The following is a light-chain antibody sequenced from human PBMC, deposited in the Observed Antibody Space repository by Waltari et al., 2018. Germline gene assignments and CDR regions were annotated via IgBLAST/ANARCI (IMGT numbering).Light chain of an antibody. V-gene: IGLV2-14*03. CDR1: SSDVGGSNY. CDR2: DVS. Sequence: QSALTQPASVSGSPGQSITISCTGTSSDVGGSNYVSRYQQHPGKAPKLMIFDVSNRPSGVSNRFSGSKSGNTASLTISGLQAEDEADYYCSSYISSSTLEVFGGGTRLTVL. J-gene: IGLJ3*02. CDR3: SSYISSSTLEV.